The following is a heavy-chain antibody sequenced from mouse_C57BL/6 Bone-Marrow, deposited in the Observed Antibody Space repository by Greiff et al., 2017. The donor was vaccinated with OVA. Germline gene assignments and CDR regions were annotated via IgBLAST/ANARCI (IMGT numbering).Heavy chain of an antibody. J-gene: IGHJ3*01. V-gene: IGHV6-3*01. Sequence: DVKLVESGGGLVQPGGSMKLSCVASGFTFSNYWMNWVRQSPEKGLEWVAQIRLKSDNYATHYAESVKGRFTISRDDSKSSVYLQMYNLRAEDTGIYYCTEDGRGFAYWGQGTLVTVSA. CDR1: GFTFSNYW. CDR2: IRLKSDNYAT. D-gene: IGHD2-3*01. CDR3: TEDGRGFAY.